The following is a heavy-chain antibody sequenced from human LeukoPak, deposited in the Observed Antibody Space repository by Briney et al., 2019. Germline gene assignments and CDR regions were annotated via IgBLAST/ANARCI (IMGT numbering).Heavy chain of an antibody. V-gene: IGHV1-18*01. J-gene: IGHJ4*02. Sequence: EWMGWISAYNGNTNYAQKLQGRVTMTTDTSTSTAYMELRSLRSDDTAVYYCARDQGVYFDYWGQRTLVTVSS. CDR3: ARDQGVYFDY. CDR2: ISAYNGNT. D-gene: IGHD3-10*01.